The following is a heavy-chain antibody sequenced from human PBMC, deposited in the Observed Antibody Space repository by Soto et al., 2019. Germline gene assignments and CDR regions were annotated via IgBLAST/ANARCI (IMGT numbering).Heavy chain of an antibody. D-gene: IGHD3-3*01. CDR2: ISYDGSNK. CDR1: GFTFSSYG. Sequence: GGSLRLSCAASGFTFSSYGMHWVRQAPGKGLEWVAVISYDGSNKYYADSVKGRFTISRDNSKNTLYLQMNSLRAEDTAVYYCANLYDFWSGYFLPDYWGQGTLVTVSS. CDR3: ANLYDFWSGYFLPDY. V-gene: IGHV3-30*18. J-gene: IGHJ4*02.